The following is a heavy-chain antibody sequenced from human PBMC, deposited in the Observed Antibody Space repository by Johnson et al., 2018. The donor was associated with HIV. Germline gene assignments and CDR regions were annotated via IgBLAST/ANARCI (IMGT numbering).Heavy chain of an antibody. CDR2: INSDGSST. CDR3: AKDQGWFGEFMYAFDI. D-gene: IGHD3-10*01. Sequence: EVQLVESGGGLVQPGGSLRLSCAVSGFTFSSYWMHWVRQAPGKGLVWVSRINSDGSSTSYADSVKGRFTISRDNAKNTLYLQMNSLRAEDTAVYYCAKDQGWFGEFMYAFDIWGQGTMVTVSS. V-gene: IGHV3-74*01. J-gene: IGHJ3*02. CDR1: GFTFSSYW.